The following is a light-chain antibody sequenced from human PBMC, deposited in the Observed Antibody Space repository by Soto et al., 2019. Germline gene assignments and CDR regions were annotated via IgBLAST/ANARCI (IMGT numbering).Light chain of an antibody. V-gene: IGLV1-40*01. Sequence: QPVLTQPPSVSGAPGQRVTISCTGSSXNIAAGYHVHWYQQLPGTAPKLLIYGNSNRPSGVPDRFSGSKSGTSASLAITGLQAQDGADYDRQSYDRSLSGSYVFGTGAKVT. CDR2: GNS. CDR3: QSYDRSLSGSYV. J-gene: IGLJ1*01. CDR1: SXNIAAGYH.